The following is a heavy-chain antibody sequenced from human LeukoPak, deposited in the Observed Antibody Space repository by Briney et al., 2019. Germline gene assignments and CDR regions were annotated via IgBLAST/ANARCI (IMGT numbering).Heavy chain of an antibody. V-gene: IGHV3-23*01. D-gene: IGHD7-27*01. CDR3: AKDGGLWVSAHWGDS. J-gene: IGHJ4*02. CDR2: VSDGGGNT. CDR1: GFTFTTYA. Sequence: GGSLRLSCVASGFTFTTYAMIWVRQPPGKGLEWVSAVSDGGGNTYYADSVKGRFTVSRDDSKNTLYLQMNSLRAEDTAVYYCAKDGGLWVSAHWGDSWGRGTLVTVSS.